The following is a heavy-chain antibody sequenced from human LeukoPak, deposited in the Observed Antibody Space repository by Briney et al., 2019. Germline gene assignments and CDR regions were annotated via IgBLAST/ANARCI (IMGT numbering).Heavy chain of an antibody. CDR1: GYRFTSYW. Sequence: GESLKISCKGSGYRFTSYWIGWVRPMPGKGLEWMGIIYPGDSDTRYSPSFQGQVTISADKSISTAYLQWSSLKASDTAMYYCARSDPGSQLLYAFDIWGQGTMVTVSS. V-gene: IGHV5-51*01. CDR3: ARSDPGSQLLYAFDI. J-gene: IGHJ3*02. D-gene: IGHD2-2*01. CDR2: IYPGDSDT.